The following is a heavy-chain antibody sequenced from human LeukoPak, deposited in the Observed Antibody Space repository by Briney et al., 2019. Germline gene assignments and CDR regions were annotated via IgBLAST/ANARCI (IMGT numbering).Heavy chain of an antibody. CDR1: GCPFNSYA. CDR2: ISGSGGST. D-gene: IGHD6-13*01. CDR3: AKDGKKYGSIWDFDY. J-gene: IGHJ4*02. Sequence: PGGSMRLSCAASGCPFNSYAIIWLRQARGKGLEVASAISGSGGSTNYADSVKGRFTSSRDNSKNTLYLQMNSLRAEDTAVYYCAKDGKKYGSIWDFDYWGQGTLVTVSS. V-gene: IGHV3-23*01.